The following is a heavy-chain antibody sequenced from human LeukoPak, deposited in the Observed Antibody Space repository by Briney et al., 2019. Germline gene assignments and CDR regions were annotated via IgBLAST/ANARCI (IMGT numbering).Heavy chain of an antibody. CDR3: ASDSGYDQEGYFDY. J-gene: IGHJ4*02. V-gene: IGHV1-69*04. CDR2: IIPILGIA. CDR1: GGTFSSYA. Sequence: GGSVTVSCKASGGTFSSYAISWVRQAPGKGLEWMGRIIPILGIANYAQKFQGRVTITADKSTSTAYMELSSLRSEDTAVYYCASDSGYDQEGYFDYWGQGTLVTVSS. D-gene: IGHD5-12*01.